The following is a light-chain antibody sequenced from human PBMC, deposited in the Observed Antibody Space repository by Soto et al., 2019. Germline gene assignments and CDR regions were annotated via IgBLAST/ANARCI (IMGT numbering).Light chain of an antibody. J-gene: IGLJ1*01. CDR2: EVT. Sequence: QSVLTQPASVSGSPGQSITISCTGTSSDIGGYNYVSWYQQHPGKAPKLVIYEVTNRPSGVSNRFSGSKSGNTASLTISGLQAEDEAEYYCSSYTSSITLGVFGTGTKVTVL. V-gene: IGLV2-14*01. CDR1: SSDIGGYNY. CDR3: SSYTSSITLGV.